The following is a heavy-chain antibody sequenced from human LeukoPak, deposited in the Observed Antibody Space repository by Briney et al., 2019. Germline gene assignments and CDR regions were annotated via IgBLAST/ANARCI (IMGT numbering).Heavy chain of an antibody. J-gene: IGHJ4*02. CDR3: AKSHYDFWSGYRDYFDY. V-gene: IGHV3-30-3*02. D-gene: IGHD3-3*01. Sequence: GRSLRLSCAASGFTFSSYAMHWVRQAPGKGLEWVAVISYDGSNKYYADSVKGRFTISRDNSKNTLYLQMNSLRAEDTAVYYCAKSHYDFWSGYRDYFDYWGQGTLVTVSS. CDR2: ISYDGSNK. CDR1: GFTFSSYA.